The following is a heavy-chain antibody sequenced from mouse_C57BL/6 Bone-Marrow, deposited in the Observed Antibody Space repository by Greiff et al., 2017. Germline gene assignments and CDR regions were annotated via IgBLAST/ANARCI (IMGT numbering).Heavy chain of an antibody. CDR2: IDPEDGET. D-gene: IGHD2-1*01. V-gene: IGHV14-2*01. CDR1: GFNITDYY. Sequence: VQLQQSGAELVKPGASVKLSCTASGFNITDYYMHWVKQRTEQGLEWIGRIDPEDGETRYTPKFQGKATLTADTSSNTAYLQLSSLTSEDTAVYYCARVWAIGNYVYYAMDYWGQGTSVTVSS. CDR3: ARVWAIGNYVYYAMDY. J-gene: IGHJ4*01.